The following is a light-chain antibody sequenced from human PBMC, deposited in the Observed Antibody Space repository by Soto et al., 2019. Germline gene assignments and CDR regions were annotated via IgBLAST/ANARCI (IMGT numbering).Light chain of an antibody. J-gene: IGKJ2*03. Sequence: IQLTQSPCPLSASVGERVTITCRTSQDIGSFLVWYQQKPGKAPKLLIYATSTLQSGVPSRFSGSGSGTDFTLTISSLQPEDSATYYCQQLKSYPYSFGQGTKLEIK. CDR3: QQLKSYPYS. V-gene: IGKV1-9*01. CDR1: QDIGSF. CDR2: ATS.